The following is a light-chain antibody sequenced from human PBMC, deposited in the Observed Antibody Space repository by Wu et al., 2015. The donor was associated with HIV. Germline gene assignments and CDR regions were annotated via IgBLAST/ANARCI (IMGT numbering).Light chain of an antibody. CDR2: RAS. CDR1: QSVNNNF. V-gene: IGKV3-20*01. J-gene: IGKJ2*03. Sequence: EIVLTQSPGTLSLSPGERASLSCRASQSVNNNFLAWYRQKPGQAPRLLIYRASTRATGVPDRFSGSGSGADFTLTISRLEPEDFAVYYCQQYGNSPPYSFGQGTKLEIK. CDR3: QQYGNSPPYS.